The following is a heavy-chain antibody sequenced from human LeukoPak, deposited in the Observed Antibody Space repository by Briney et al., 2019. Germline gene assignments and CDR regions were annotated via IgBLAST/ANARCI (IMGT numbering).Heavy chain of an antibody. J-gene: IGHJ4*02. CDR1: GVSITDFX. Sequence: PSETLSLTCTVAGVSITDFXWSXLXQSPGXXLXWIGWITNSGDANYNPSLESRLAISGDTSKSQLSLIVTSVTDADTAVYYCARHVEHAAYFHHWGQGVLVTVSS. CDR2: ITNSGDA. V-gene: IGHV4-4*08. D-gene: IGHD1/OR15-1a*01. CDR3: ARHVEHAAYFHH.